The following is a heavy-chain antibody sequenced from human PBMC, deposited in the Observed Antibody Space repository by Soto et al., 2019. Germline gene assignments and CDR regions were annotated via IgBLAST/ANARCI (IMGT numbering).Heavy chain of an antibody. CDR1: GDSVSSNSAA. D-gene: IGHD6-6*01. CDR2: TYYRSKWYN. V-gene: IGHV6-1*01. Sequence: SQTLSLTCAISGDSVSSNSAAWNWIRQSPSRGLEWLGRTYYRSKWYNDYAVSVKSRITINPDTSKNQFSLQLNYVTPEDTAVYYCAKEIGRSIAARDAFDIWGQGTMVTVSS. J-gene: IGHJ3*02. CDR3: AKEIGRSIAARDAFDI.